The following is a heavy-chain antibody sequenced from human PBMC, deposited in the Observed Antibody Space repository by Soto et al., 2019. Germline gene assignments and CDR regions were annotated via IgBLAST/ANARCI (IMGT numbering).Heavy chain of an antibody. D-gene: IGHD5-18*01. CDR1: GFTFSSYG. CDR3: AKGAGGYSYGPFDY. V-gene: IGHV3-30*18. Sequence: QVQLVESGGGVVQPGRSLRLSCAASGFTFSSYGMHWVRQAPGKGLEWVAVISYDGSNKYYADSVKGRFTISRDNSKNTLYLHMNSLRAEDTAVYYCAKGAGGYSYGPFDYWGQGTLVTVSS. J-gene: IGHJ4*02. CDR2: ISYDGSNK.